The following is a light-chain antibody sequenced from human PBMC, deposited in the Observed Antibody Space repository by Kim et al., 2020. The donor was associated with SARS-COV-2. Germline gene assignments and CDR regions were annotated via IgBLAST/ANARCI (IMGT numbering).Light chain of an antibody. CDR3: QSYNRDNVL. Sequence: KTVTTSCTRSSGSSDSNYVQWYHQRPGVVPTTVIYEDDQSPTGVSDRFSGSIDNSSNAASLTISGLRTEDEADYYCQSYNRDNVLFGGGTQLTIL. J-gene: IGLJ2*01. CDR1: SGSSDSNY. V-gene: IGLV6-57*03. CDR2: EDD.